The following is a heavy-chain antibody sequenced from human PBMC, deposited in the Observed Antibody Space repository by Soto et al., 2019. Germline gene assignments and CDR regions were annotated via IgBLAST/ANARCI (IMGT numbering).Heavy chain of an antibody. V-gene: IGHV1-46*01. CDR3: AREEFTYYDFWSGYSQPSGMDV. Sequence: GASVKVSCKASGYTFTSYYMHWVRQAPGQGLEWMGIINPSGGSTSYAQKFQGRVTMTRDTSTSTVYMELSSLRSEDTAVYYCAREEFTYYDFWSGYSQPSGMDVW. CDR2: INPSGGST. CDR1: GYTFTSYY. J-gene: IGHJ6*01. D-gene: IGHD3-3*01.